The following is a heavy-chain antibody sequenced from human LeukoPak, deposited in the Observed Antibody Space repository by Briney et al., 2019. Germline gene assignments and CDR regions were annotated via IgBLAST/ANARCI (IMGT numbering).Heavy chain of an antibody. CDR2: MSGNGGNT. CDR1: GFTFSGYP. D-gene: IGHD5-24*01. Sequence: PGGSLRLSCAASGFTFSGYPMIWVRQAPGKGLEWVSGMSGNGGNTYYADSVKGRFTISRDNSKNTLYLQMNSLRAEDTAVYYCAKGGQMATTDPFDYWGQGTLVTVSS. V-gene: IGHV3-23*01. J-gene: IGHJ4*02. CDR3: AKGGQMATTDPFDY.